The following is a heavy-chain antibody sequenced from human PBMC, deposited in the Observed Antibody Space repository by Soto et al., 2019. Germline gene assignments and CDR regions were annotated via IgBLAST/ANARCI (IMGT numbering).Heavy chain of an antibody. CDR3: ARDPVPTAGQNIGDAFDI. CDR1: GYTFTGYY. D-gene: IGHD4-17*01. CDR2: INPNSGGT. V-gene: IGHV1-2*04. J-gene: IGHJ3*02. Sequence: ASVKVSFKASGYTFTGYYMHWVRQAPGQGLEWMGWINPNSGGTNYAQKFQGWVTMTRDTSISTAYMELSRLRSDDTAVYYCARDPVPTAGQNIGDAFDIWGQGTMVTVSS.